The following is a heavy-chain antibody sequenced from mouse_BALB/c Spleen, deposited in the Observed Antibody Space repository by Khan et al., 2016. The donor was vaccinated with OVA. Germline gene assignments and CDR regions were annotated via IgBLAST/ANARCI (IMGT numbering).Heavy chain of an antibody. CDR1: GFTFTNYG. D-gene: IGHD2-14*01. CDR2: INTYTGEP. Sequence: QIQLVQSGPELKKPGETVQLSCKASGFTFTNYGMNWVKPAPGKGLKWMGWINTYTGEPTFADDFKGRFAFSLETSASTADWQINSHKNEDTATYFGARVGYNGTMDCWGQGTSGTVSS. V-gene: IGHV9-3-1*01. CDR3: ARVGYNGTMDC. J-gene: IGHJ4*01.